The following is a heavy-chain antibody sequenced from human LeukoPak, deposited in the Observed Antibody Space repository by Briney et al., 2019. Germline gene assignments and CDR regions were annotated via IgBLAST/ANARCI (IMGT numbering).Heavy chain of an antibody. CDR1: GFTFSNYG. V-gene: IGHV3-23*01. CDR2: ISGSGHNT. CDR3: TTWGLVGATLDAFDI. Sequence: GGSLRLSCAASGFTFSNYGMNWVRQAPGKGLEWVSAISGSGHNTYYADSVKGRFTISRDNSKNTLYLQMNSLKTEDTAVYYCTTWGLVGATLDAFDIWGQGTMVTVSS. J-gene: IGHJ3*02. D-gene: IGHD1-26*01.